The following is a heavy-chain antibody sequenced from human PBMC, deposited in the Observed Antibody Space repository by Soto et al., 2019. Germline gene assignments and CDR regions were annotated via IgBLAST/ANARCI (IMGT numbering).Heavy chain of an antibody. J-gene: IGHJ6*02. V-gene: IGHV4-30-2*01. CDR3: ARGLLYTAMVRDGMDV. CDR2: IYHSGST. Sequence: SETLSLTCAVSGGSISSGGYSWSWIRQPPGKGLEWIGYIYHSGSTYYNPSLKSRVTISVDRSKNQFSLKLSSVTAADTAVYYCARGLLYTAMVRDGMDVWGQGTTVTVSS. CDR1: GGSISSGGYS. D-gene: IGHD5-18*01.